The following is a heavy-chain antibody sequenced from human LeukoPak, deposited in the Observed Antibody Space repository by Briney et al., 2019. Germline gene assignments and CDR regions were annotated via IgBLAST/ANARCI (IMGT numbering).Heavy chain of an antibody. CDR1: GYIFTGYF. CDR3: ARVARVYGSGNYPSFDF. V-gene: IGHV1-2*02. D-gene: IGHD3-10*01. CDR2: INPNSGDT. J-gene: IGHJ4*02. Sequence: GASVKVSYKTSGYIFTGYFIHWVRQAPGQGLEWMGWINPNSGDTHYAQKFQGRVSLTRDTSISTASMHLSRLRSDDTAVYYCARVARVYGSGNYPSFDFWGQGTLVTVSS.